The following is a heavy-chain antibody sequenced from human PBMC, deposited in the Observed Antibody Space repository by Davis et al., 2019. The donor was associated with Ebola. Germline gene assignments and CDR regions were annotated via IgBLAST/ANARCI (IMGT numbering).Heavy chain of an antibody. V-gene: IGHV4-59*08. D-gene: IGHD4-17*01. CDR1: GGSISSYY. CDR2: IYYSGST. J-gene: IGHJ6*02. CDR3: ARATVTTLYRYYYYGMDV. Sequence: SETLSLTCTVSGGSISSYYWSWIRQPPGKGLEWIGYIYYSGSTNYNPSLKLRVTISVDTSKNQFSLKLSSVTAADTAVYYCARATVTTLYRYYYYGMDVWGQGTTVTVSS.